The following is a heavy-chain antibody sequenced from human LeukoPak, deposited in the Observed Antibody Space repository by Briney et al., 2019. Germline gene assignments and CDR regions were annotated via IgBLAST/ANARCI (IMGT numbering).Heavy chain of an antibody. CDR3: ARRWVWSGSYRANYYMDV. V-gene: IGHV4-61*02. J-gene: IGHJ6*03. Sequence: SETLSLTCIVSGGSISSGGSYWTWIRQPAGEGLGWIGRIYTSENTNYNPSLNSRVNISIDTAKNQFSLKLSSVTAADTAVYYCARRWVWSGSYRANYYMDVWGKGTTVTVSS. CDR2: IYTSENT. D-gene: IGHD1-26*01. CDR1: GGSISSGGSY.